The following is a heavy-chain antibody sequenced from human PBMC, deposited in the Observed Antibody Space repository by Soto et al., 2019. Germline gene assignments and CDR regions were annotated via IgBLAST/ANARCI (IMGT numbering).Heavy chain of an antibody. V-gene: IGHV1-69*13. CDR2: IIPIFGTA. Sequence: SVKVSCKASGGTFSSYSISWVRQAPGQGLEWMGGIIPIFGTANYAQKFQGRVTITADESTSTAYMELSSLRSEDTAVYYCARDYWADPHAFEIWGQGTMVTVSS. CDR1: GGTFSSYS. CDR3: ARDYWADPHAFEI. D-gene: IGHD2-8*02. J-gene: IGHJ3*02.